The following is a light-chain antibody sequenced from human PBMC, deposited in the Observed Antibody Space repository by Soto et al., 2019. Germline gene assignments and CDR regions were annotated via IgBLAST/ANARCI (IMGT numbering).Light chain of an antibody. CDR1: SSDVGGYNY. Sequence: QYALTQPASVSGSPGQSITISCTGNSSDVGGYNYVSWYQQHPGKAPKLMIYDVSNRPSGVSNRFSGSKSGNTASLTISGLQAEDEADYYCSSYTSSSLYVFGTGTKVTVL. J-gene: IGLJ1*01. V-gene: IGLV2-14*01. CDR2: DVS. CDR3: SSYTSSSLYV.